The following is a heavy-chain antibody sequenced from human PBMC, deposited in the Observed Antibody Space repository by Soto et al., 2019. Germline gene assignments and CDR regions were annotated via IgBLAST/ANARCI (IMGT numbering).Heavy chain of an antibody. Sequence: SETLSLTCTFSGCSISSGGYYLSWIRQHPGKGLEWIGSIYYSGSTYYNPSLKSRVTISVDTSKNQFSLKLSSVTAADTAVYYCARLAGGSGWYEGRYYYYGMDVWGQGTTVTVSS. D-gene: IGHD6-19*01. CDR2: IYYSGST. V-gene: IGHV4-39*01. CDR3: ARLAGGSGWYEGRYYYYGMDV. CDR1: GCSISSGGYY. J-gene: IGHJ6*02.